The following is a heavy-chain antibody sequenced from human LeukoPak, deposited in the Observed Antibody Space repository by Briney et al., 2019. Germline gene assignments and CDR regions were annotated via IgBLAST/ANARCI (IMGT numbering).Heavy chain of an antibody. Sequence: GGSLRLSCAASGFTFSSYSMNWVRQAPGKGLEWVSYISSSSSTIYYADSVKGRFTISRDNAKNSLYLQMNSLRAEDTAVYYCARPEDFRSSWYYFDYWGQGTLVTVSS. CDR2: ISSSSSTI. CDR1: GFTFSSYS. D-gene: IGHD6-13*01. J-gene: IGHJ4*02. V-gene: IGHV3-48*04. CDR3: ARPEDFRSSWYYFDY.